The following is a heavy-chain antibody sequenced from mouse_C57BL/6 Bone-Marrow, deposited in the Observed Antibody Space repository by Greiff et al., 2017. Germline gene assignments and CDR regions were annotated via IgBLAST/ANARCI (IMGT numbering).Heavy chain of an antibody. CDR3: ARGLRPAPFAY. CDR2: IDPSDSYT. J-gene: IGHJ3*01. Sequence: VQLQQPGAELVMPGASVKLSCKASGYTFTSYWMHWVKQRPGQGLEWIGEIDPSDSYTNYNQKFKGKSTLTVDKSSSTAYMQLSSLTSEDSAVYYCARGLRPAPFAYWGQGTLVTVSA. D-gene: IGHD3-2*02. V-gene: IGHV1-69*01. CDR1: GYTFTSYW.